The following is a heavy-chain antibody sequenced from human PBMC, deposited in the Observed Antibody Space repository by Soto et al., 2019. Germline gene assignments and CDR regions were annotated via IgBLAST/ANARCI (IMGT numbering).Heavy chain of an antibody. J-gene: IGHJ4*02. CDR2: IWFDGSNK. D-gene: IGHD6-13*01. V-gene: IGHV3-33*01. Sequence: GGSLRLSCAASVFTCSNFGMHWVRQAPGKGLEWVSVIWFDGSNKYYADSVKGRFTISRDNSENMLYLQINSLTGDDTALYYCVRGASGSSHCGIEHWGQGTLVTVSS. CDR1: VFTCSNFG. CDR3: VRGASGSSHCGIEH.